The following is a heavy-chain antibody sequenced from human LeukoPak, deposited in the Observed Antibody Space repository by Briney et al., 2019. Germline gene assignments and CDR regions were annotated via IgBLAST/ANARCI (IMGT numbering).Heavy chain of an antibody. J-gene: IGHJ1*01. CDR3: ARRKYSSGWYAFQH. CDR2: IYPGDSDA. D-gene: IGHD6-19*01. Sequence: GESLKISCKGSGYSFTNYWIGWVRQMPGKGLEWMGIIYPGDSDARYSPSFQGQVTFSADKPISTAYLQWSSLKASDTAMYYCARRKYSSGWYAFQHWGQGTLVTVSS. V-gene: IGHV5-51*01. CDR1: GYSFTNYW.